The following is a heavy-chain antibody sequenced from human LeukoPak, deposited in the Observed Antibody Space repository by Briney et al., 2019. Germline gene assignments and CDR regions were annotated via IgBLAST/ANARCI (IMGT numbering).Heavy chain of an antibody. CDR2: IYYSGTT. J-gene: IGHJ4*02. D-gene: IGHD4-4*01. Sequence: PSETLSLTCTVSGGSISNYYWSWIRQPPGKGLEWIGYIYYSGTTNYNPSLKSRVTISVDTSKNQFSLKLNSVTAADTAVYYCARGSYVDVYSLEYYFDYWGQGTLVTVSS. CDR1: GGSISNYY. V-gene: IGHV4-59*08. CDR3: ARGSYVDVYSLEYYFDY.